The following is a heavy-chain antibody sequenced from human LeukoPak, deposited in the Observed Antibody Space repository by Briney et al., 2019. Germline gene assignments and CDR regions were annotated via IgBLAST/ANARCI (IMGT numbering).Heavy chain of an antibody. J-gene: IGHJ4*02. Sequence: SETLSLTCAVYGGSFSGYYWSWIRQPPGKGLEWIGEINHSGSTNYNPSLKSRVTISVDTSKNQFSLKLSSVTAADTAVYYCAIGRSAAGDYWGQGTLVTVSS. D-gene: IGHD6-13*01. V-gene: IGHV4-34*01. CDR3: AIGRSAAGDY. CDR1: GGSFSGYY. CDR2: INHSGST.